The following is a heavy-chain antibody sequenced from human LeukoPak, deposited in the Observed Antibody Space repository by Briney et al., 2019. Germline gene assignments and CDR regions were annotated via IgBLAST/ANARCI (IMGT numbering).Heavy chain of an antibody. CDR2: INHSGST. J-gene: IGHJ4*02. V-gene: IGHV4-34*01. CDR1: GGSFSGYY. Sequence: PSETLSLTCAVYGGSFSGYYWSWIRQPPGKGLEWIGEINHSGSTNYNPSLKSRVTISVDTSKNQFSPKLSSVTAADTAVYYCARPPRYDYVWGSYRDYWGQGTLVTVSS. CDR3: ARPPRYDYVWGSYRDY. D-gene: IGHD3-16*01.